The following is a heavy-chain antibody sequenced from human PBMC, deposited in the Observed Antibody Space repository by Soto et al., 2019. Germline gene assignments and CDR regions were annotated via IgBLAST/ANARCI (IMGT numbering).Heavy chain of an antibody. CDR2: IWYDGSNK. CDR3: ARSATTVPHYYYYYGMDV. D-gene: IGHD4-17*01. CDR1: GFTFSSYG. V-gene: IGHV3-33*01. Sequence: GGSLRLSCAASGFTFSSYGMHWVRQAPGKGLEWVAVIWYDGSNKYYADSVKGRFTIPRDNSKNTLYLQMNSLRAEDTAVYYCARSATTVPHYYYYYGMDVWGQGTTVTVSS. J-gene: IGHJ6*02.